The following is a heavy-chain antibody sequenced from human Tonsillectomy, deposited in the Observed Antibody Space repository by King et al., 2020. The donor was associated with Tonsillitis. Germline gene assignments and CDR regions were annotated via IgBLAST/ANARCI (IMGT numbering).Heavy chain of an antibody. CDR2: ISTYSDTT. D-gene: IGHD3-10*01. V-gene: IGHV1-18*01. CDR1: GYTFTSYG. J-gene: IGHJ6*02. Sequence: QLVQSGPEVKKPGASVKVSCKTSGYTFTSYGISWVRQAPGQGLEWMGWISTYSDTTNNAQYLQGRVTMTTDTSTRTAYLELRSLRSDDTAVYYCARDRDYYYYGMDDWGQGTTVTVSS. CDR3: ARDRDYYYYGMDD.